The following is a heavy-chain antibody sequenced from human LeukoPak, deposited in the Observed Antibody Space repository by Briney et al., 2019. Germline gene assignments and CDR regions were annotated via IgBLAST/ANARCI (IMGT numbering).Heavy chain of an antibody. Sequence: GGSLRLSCAASGFTFSDFYMSWIRQAPGKGLEWVSYISTSGTIYYADSVEGRFTISRDNAKNSLYLQMNSLRAEDTAVYYCARDQGDFDYWGQGTLVTVSS. CDR3: ARDQGDFDY. J-gene: IGHJ4*02. CDR1: GFTFSDFY. CDR2: ISTSGTI. V-gene: IGHV3-11*01.